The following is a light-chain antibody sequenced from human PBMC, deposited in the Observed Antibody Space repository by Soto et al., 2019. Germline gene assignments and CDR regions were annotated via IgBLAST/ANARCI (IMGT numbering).Light chain of an antibody. CDR1: QSVSSN. J-gene: IGKJ3*01. CDR2: DAS. CDR3: QQYNKWPVT. Sequence: EIVMTQSPATLSVSPGERATLSCRASQSVSSNLAWYQQKPGKAPRLLIYDASTRATGIPARFSGSGSGTEFTLTISSLQSEDFAVYYCQQYNKWPVTFGPATKVDIK. V-gene: IGKV3-15*01.